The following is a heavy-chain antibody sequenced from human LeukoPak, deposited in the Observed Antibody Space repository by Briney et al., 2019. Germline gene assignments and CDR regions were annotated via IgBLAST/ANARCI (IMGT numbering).Heavy chain of an antibody. V-gene: IGHV3-9*01. Sequence: GGSLRLSCAASGFTFDDYAMHWVRQAPGKGLEWVSGISWNSGSIGYADSVKGRFTISRDNAKNSLYLQMNSLRAEDTAVYYCASSPSSPDYWGQGTLVTVSS. J-gene: IGHJ4*02. CDR1: GFTFDDYA. D-gene: IGHD6-13*01. CDR2: ISWNSGSI. CDR3: ASSPSSPDY.